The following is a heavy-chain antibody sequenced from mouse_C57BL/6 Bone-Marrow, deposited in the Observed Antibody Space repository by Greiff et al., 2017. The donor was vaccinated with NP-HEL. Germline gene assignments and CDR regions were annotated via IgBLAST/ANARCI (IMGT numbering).Heavy chain of an antibody. Sequence: VQLQQPGAELVRPGASVKLSCTASGFNFTDYYMHWVKQRPEQGLEWIGRIDPEDGDTEYAPKFQGKATLTADKSSNAAYLQLSSLTSEDTAVYYCCAGVLLRRYTYWGQGTRVTVTA. CDR1: GFNFTDYY. CDR2: IDPEDGDT. D-gene: IGHD1-1*01. V-gene: IGHV14-1*01. CDR3: CAGVLLRRYTY. J-gene: IGHJ3*01.